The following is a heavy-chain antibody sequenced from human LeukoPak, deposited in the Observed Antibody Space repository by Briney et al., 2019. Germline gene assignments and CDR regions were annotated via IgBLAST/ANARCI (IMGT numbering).Heavy chain of an antibody. CDR2: ISTSSNII. Sequence: GGSLRLSCAASGFTFSDYIMSWIRHAPGRGPEWVSYISTSSNIIYYADSVKGRFTISRDNAKNSLYMQMNSLRAEDTDIYYCARGRRETLYYVDYWGQGTLVTVSS. J-gene: IGHJ4*02. CDR3: ARGRRETLYYVDY. CDR1: GFTFSDYI. V-gene: IGHV3-11*01.